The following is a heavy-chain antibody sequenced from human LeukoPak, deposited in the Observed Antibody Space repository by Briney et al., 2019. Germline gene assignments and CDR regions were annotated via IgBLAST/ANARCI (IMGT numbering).Heavy chain of an antibody. J-gene: IGHJ4*02. CDR3: STGYYYGSSDFSH. V-gene: IGHV3-15*01. CDR1: GFTVSSNY. D-gene: IGHD3-22*01. Sequence: GGSLRLSCAASGFTVSSNYMSWVRQAPGKGLEWVGRIKSKTDGGTTDYAAPVKDGFTISRDDSKNTLYLQMKSLKTEDTAVYYCSTGYYYGSSDFSHWGQGTLVTVSS. CDR2: IKSKTDGGTT.